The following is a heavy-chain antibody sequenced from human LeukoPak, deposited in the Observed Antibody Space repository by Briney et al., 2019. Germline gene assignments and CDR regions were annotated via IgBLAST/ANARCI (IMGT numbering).Heavy chain of an antibody. D-gene: IGHD3-22*01. CDR1: GGSISSSSYY. CDR2: IYYSGST. J-gene: IGHJ4*02. Sequence: PSETLSLTCTVSGGSISSSSYYWGWIRQPPGKGLEWIGYIYYSGSTNYNPSLKSRVTISVDTSKNQFSLKLSSVTAADTAVYYCARGGYYYDSSGYPADYWGQGTLVTVSS. CDR3: ARGGYYYDSSGYPADY. V-gene: IGHV4-61*05.